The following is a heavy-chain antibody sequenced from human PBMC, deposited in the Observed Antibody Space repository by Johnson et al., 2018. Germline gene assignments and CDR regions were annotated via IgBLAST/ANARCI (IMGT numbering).Heavy chain of an antibody. CDR2: ISSSGSNI. V-gene: IGHV3-11*04. CDR3: ARDGGYYYGFRYYYYYMDV. Sequence: VQLVESGGGLVKXGGSLRLXCAASGFIFSDYYMSWIRQAPGKGLEWVSYISSSGSNIYYADSVKGRLPISRDNAKNSLSLQMNSLRAEETAVDYCARDGGYYYGFRYYYYYMDVWGKGTTVTVSS. CDR1: GFIFSDYY. D-gene: IGHD3-10*01. J-gene: IGHJ6*03.